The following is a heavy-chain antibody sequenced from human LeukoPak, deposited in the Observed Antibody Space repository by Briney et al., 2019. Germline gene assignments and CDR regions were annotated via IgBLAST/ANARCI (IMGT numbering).Heavy chain of an antibody. CDR1: GGSISSYY. CDR3: ARGRAARSSRWYNWFDP. Sequence: SSETLSLTCTVSGGSISSYYWSWIRQPPGKGLEWIGEINHSGSTNYNPSLKSRVTISIDTSKNQFSLEMSSVTAADTAVYYCARGRAARSSRWYNWFDPWGQGTLVTVSS. V-gene: IGHV4-34*01. CDR2: INHSGST. J-gene: IGHJ5*02. D-gene: IGHD6-13*01.